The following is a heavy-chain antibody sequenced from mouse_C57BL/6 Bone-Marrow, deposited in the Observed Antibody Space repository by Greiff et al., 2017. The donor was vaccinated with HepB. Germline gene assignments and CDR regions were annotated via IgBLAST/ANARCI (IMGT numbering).Heavy chain of an antibody. CDR3: ARRYDGYHWFAY. Sequence: EVKVVESGGDLVKPGGSLKLSCAASGFTFSSYGMSWVRQTPDKRLEWVATISSGGSYTYYPDSVKGRFTISRDNAKNTLYLQMRSLKSEDTAMYYCARRYDGYHWFAYWGQGTLVTVSA. J-gene: IGHJ3*01. CDR1: GFTFSSYG. D-gene: IGHD2-3*01. CDR2: ISSGGSYT. V-gene: IGHV5-6*02.